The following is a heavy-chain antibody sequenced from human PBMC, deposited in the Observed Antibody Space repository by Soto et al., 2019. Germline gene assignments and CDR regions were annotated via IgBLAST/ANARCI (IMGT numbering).Heavy chain of an antibody. J-gene: IGHJ6*02. CDR1: GYTFTSYY. Sequence: GASVKVSCKASGYTFTSYYMHWVRQAPGQGLEWMGIINPSGGSTSYAQKFQGRVTMTRDTSTSTVYMELSSLRSEDTAVYYCARGHTEISGAVAGHRYYYYGMDVWGQGTTVTVSS. CDR2: INPSGGST. D-gene: IGHD6-19*01. V-gene: IGHV1-46*01. CDR3: ARGHTEISGAVAGHRYYYYGMDV.